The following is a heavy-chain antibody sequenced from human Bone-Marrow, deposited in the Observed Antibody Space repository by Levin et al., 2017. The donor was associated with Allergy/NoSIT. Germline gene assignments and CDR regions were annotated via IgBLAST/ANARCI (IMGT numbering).Heavy chain of an antibody. CDR1: GFTFSDYW. CDR3: ARAVAGLSRSFDL. D-gene: IGHD6-19*01. V-gene: IGHV3-74*01. CDR2: ISTDGSDT. J-gene: IGHJ3*01. Sequence: AGGSLRLSCAASGFTFSDYWIHWVRQAPGKGLVWVSRISTDGSDTNYADSVKGRFTISRDNAKNTLYLQMNSLRAEDTAVYSCARAVAGLSRSFDLWGQGTMVTVSS.